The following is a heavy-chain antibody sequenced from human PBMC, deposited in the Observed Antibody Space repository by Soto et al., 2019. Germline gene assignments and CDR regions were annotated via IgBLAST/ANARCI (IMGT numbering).Heavy chain of an antibody. J-gene: IGHJ6*02. D-gene: IGHD6-6*01. CDR1: GFSLSTSGMC. CDR3: ARIPGGSSSGPYYYGMDV. V-gene: IGHV2-70*01. Sequence: SGPTLVNPTQTLTLTCTFSGFSLSTSGMCVSWIRQPPGKALEWLALIDWDDDKYYSTSLKTRLTISKDTSKNQVVLTMTNMDPVDTATYYCARIPGGSSSGPYYYGMDVWGQGTTVTVSS. CDR2: IDWDDDK.